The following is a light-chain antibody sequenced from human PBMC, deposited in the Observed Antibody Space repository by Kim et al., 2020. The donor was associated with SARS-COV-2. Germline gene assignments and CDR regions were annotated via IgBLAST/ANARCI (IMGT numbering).Light chain of an antibody. V-gene: IGKV3-15*01. Sequence: YVSPGERATLSCRASQSLSDNLAWYQQRPGQAPRLLIHGAYTRATGIPARFSGSGSGTEFTLTISSLQSEDFAVYHCQQYNEWPGTFGQGTKV. CDR2: GAY. J-gene: IGKJ1*01. CDR1: QSLSDN. CDR3: QQYNEWPGT.